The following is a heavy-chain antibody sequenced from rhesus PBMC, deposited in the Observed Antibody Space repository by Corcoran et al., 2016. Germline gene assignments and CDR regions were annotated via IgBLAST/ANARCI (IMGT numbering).Heavy chain of an antibody. Sequence: QVQLQESGPGLVKPSETLSLTCAVSGGSLSGYYWNWIRQPPGKGLEWGGYIGGSGGSTYYNPSLKSRVTISTDTSKNQFSLKLTSVTAADTGVYYCARNEYRHYGLDFWGQGVVVPVSS. CDR1: GGSLSGYY. CDR2: IGGSGGST. CDR3: ARNEYRHYGLDF. V-gene: IGHV4S5*01. J-gene: IGHJ6*01. D-gene: IGHD4-23*01.